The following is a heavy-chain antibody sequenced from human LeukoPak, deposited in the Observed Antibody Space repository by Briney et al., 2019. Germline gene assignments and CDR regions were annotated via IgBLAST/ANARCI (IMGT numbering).Heavy chain of an antibody. J-gene: IGHJ4*02. CDR3: ASSGPDYGGNHLHFDY. D-gene: IGHD4-23*01. CDR1: GGPISSYY. V-gene: IGHV4-59*01. Sequence: SETLSLTCTVSGGPISSYYWSWIRQPPGKGLEWIGYIYYSGSTNYNPSLKSRVTISVDTSKNQFSLKLSSVTAADTAVYYCASSGPDYGGNHLHFDYWGQGTLVTVSS. CDR2: IYYSGST.